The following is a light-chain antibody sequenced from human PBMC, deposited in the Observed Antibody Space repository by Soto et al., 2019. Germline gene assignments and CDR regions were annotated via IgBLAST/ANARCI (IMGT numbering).Light chain of an antibody. CDR3: SSYAGSNEDVV. J-gene: IGLJ2*01. CDR1: SSDVGGYNY. CDR2: EVS. V-gene: IGLV2-8*01. Sequence: QSVLTQPPSASGSPGQSVTISCTGTSSDVGGYNYVSWYQQHPGKAPKLMIYEVSKRPSGVPDRFSGPKSGNTASLTVSGLQAEDEADYYCSSYAGSNEDVVFGGGTKLTVL.